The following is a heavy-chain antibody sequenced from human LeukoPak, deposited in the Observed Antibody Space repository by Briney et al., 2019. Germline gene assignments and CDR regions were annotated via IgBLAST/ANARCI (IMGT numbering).Heavy chain of an antibody. Sequence: PSETLSLTCTVSGGSISSSSYYWGWIRQPPGKGLEWIGSIYYSGSTYYNPSLKSRVTISVDTSKNQFSLKLSSVTAADTAVYYCARMRTEQQLGLDYWGQGTLVTVSS. J-gene: IGHJ4*02. CDR3: ARMRTEQQLGLDY. CDR2: IYYSGST. D-gene: IGHD6-13*01. V-gene: IGHV4-39*07. CDR1: GGSISSSSYY.